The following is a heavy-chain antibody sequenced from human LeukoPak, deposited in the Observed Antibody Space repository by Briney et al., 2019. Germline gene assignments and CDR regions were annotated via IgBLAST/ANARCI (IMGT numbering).Heavy chain of an antibody. CDR3: ARHLPAAKTFGAFDI. V-gene: IGHV4-30-2*01. Sequence: SQTLSLTCTVSGGSISSGDYYWSWIRQPPGKGLEWIGYIYHSGSTYYNPSLKSRVTISVDRSKNQFSLKLSSVTAADTAVYYCARHLPAAKTFGAFDIWGQGTMVTVSS. D-gene: IGHD2-2*01. CDR1: GGSISSGDYY. CDR2: IYHSGST. J-gene: IGHJ3*02.